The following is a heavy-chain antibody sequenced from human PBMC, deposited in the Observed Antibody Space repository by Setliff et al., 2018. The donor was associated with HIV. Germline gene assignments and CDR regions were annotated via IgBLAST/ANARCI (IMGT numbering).Heavy chain of an antibody. CDR1: GGSISNSIYY. J-gene: IGHJ2*01. CDR2: IYYIGTT. V-gene: IGHV4-39*02. CDR3: ARLASTRDWYFDL. Sequence: SETLSLTCTVSGGSISNSIYYWGWIRQPPGKGLEWVGSIYYIGTTYYNPSLKSRVTISIDTSKNDFSLKLTSVTAADTAMYYCARLASTRDWYFDLWGRGTLVTSPQ.